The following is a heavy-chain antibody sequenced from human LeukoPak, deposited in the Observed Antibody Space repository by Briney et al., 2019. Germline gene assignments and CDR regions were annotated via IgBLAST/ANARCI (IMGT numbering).Heavy chain of an antibody. Sequence: PSETLSLTCTVSGGSISNSSYHWGWIRQPPGKGLEWIGSIYYSGSTYYNPSLKSRVTISVDTSKNQFSLKLSSVTAADTAVYYCARVHRVVVVVAATRFDYWGQGTLVTVSS. CDR1: GGSISNSSYH. D-gene: IGHD2-15*01. J-gene: IGHJ4*02. CDR2: IYYSGST. V-gene: IGHV4-39*07. CDR3: ARVHRVVVVVAATRFDY.